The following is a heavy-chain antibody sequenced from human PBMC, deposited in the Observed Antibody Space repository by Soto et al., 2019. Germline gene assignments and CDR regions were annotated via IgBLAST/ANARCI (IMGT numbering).Heavy chain of an antibody. CDR2: VSHDGRNT. V-gene: IGHV3-30*18. CDR1: GFTFSDYA. Sequence: VQLVESGGGVVQPGRSLRLSCAASGFTFSDYAMHWVRQAPGKGLEWVAVVSHDGRNTHYAVSVKGRFTISRDSSKNTVSLEMTILRAEDTAVYYCAKGGRQWLVTSDFNYWGQGALVTVSS. J-gene: IGHJ4*02. D-gene: IGHD6-19*01. CDR3: AKGGRQWLVTSDFNY.